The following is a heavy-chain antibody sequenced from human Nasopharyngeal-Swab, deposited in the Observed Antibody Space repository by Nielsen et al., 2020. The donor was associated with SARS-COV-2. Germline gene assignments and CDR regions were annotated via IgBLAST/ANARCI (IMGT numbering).Heavy chain of an antibody. CDR1: GYTYTGYY. J-gene: IGHJ3*02. V-gene: IGHV1-2*06. D-gene: IGHD1-26*01. Sequence: ASVKVPCKASGYTYTGYYMHWVRQAPGQGLEWMGRINPNSGGTNYAQKFQGRVTMTRDTSISTAYMELSRLRSDDTAVYYCAAWWELSAFDIWGQGTMVTVSS. CDR3: AAWWELSAFDI. CDR2: INPNSGGT.